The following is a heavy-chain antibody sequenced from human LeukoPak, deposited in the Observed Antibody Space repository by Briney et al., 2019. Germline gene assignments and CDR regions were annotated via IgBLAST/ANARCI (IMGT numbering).Heavy chain of an antibody. Sequence: SETLSLTCAVYGGSFSGYYWSWIRQPPGKGLEWIGEINHSGSTNYNPSLKSRVTISVDTSKNQFSLKLSSVTAADTAMYYCARVSTHNKYSSSWYRDQVVGATSPYYFDYWGQGTLVTVSS. V-gene: IGHV4-34*01. CDR2: INHSGST. CDR1: GGSFSGYY. CDR3: ARVSTHNKYSSSWYRDQVVGATSPYYFDY. J-gene: IGHJ4*02. D-gene: IGHD6-13*01.